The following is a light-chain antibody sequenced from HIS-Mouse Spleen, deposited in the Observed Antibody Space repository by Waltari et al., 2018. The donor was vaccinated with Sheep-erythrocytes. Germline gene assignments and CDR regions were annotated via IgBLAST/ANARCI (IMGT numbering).Light chain of an antibody. V-gene: IGLV2-11*01. J-gene: IGLJ3*02. CDR1: SSDVGGYNH. Sequence: QSALTQPRSVSGSPGQSVTISCTGTSSDVGGYNHVSWYQQHPGKAPKLMIYDVSKRPSGVPVRFSGSKSGNTASLTISGLQAEDEADYYCCSYAGSYTFWVFGGGTKLTVL. CDR2: DVS. CDR3: CSYAGSYTFWV.